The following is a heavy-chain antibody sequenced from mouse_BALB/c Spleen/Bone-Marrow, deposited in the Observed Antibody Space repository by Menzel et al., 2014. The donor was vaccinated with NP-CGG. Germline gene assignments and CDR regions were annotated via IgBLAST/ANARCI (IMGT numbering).Heavy chain of an antibody. V-gene: IGHV3-2*02. D-gene: IGHD1-3*01. CDR1: GCSITSDYA. CDR2: INYSGFT. Sequence: EVQGVESGPGLVKPSQSLSLPCTVTGCSITSDYAWNWIRQFPGDKLEWMGYINYSGFTTYNPSLKSRISIIRDTSKNQFFLQLNSVTTEDTATYYCAREDNYAFAYWGQGTLVTVSA. J-gene: IGHJ3*01. CDR3: AREDNYAFAY.